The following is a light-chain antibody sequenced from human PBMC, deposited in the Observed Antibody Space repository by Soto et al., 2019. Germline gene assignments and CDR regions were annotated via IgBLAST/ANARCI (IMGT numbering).Light chain of an antibody. CDR2: DVS. Sequence: SALTQPRSVAGSPGPAVTISCTGTSSDVGGYNYVSWYQQHPGKAPKLMIYDVSKRPSGVPDRFSGSKSGNTASLTISGLQAEDEADYYCCSYAGSYTYVFGTGIKVTVL. CDR3: CSYAGSYTYV. CDR1: SSDVGGYNY. V-gene: IGLV2-11*01. J-gene: IGLJ1*01.